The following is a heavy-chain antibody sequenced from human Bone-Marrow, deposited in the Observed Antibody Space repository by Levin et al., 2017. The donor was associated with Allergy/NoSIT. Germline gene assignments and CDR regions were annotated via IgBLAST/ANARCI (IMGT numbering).Heavy chain of an antibody. V-gene: IGHV3-33*01. CDR3: ARDSGGDGVSGGMDV. CDR2: IWYDGSNK. D-gene: IGHD1-1*01. CDR1: GFTFSSYG. Sequence: GESLKISCAASGFTFSSYGMHWVRQAPGKGLEWVAVIWYDGSNKYYADSVKGRFTISRDNSKNTLYLQMNSLRAEDTAVYYCARDSGGDGVSGGMDVWGQGTTVTVSS. J-gene: IGHJ6*02.